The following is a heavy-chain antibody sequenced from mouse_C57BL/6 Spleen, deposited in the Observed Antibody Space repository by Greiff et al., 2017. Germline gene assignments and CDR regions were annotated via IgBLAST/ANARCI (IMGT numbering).Heavy chain of an antibody. D-gene: IGHD3-3*01. J-gene: IGHJ4*01. Sequence: QVQLQQSGPGLVQPSQSLSITCTVSGFSLTSYGLHWVRQSPGKGLEWLGVIWSGGSTDYNAPFISTLSISKDNSKSQVYFEMNSLQANDTAIYSCARKGADCVYAMDYWGQGTSVTVSS. CDR2: IWSGGST. CDR3: ARKGADCVYAMDY. CDR1: GFSLTSYG. V-gene: IGHV2-2*02.